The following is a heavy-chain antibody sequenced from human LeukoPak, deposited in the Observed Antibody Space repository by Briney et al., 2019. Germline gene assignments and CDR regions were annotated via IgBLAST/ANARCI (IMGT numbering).Heavy chain of an antibody. CDR1: GFTFSSYG. D-gene: IGHD3-22*01. CDR3: AREEDSSGYYSSDY. J-gene: IGHJ4*02. CDR2: IWYDGSNK. V-gene: IGHV3-33*01. Sequence: GRSLRLSCAASGFTFSSYGMHWVRQAPGKGLEWVAVIWYDGSNKYYADSVKGRFTISRDNSKNTLYLQMNSLRAEDTAVYYCAREEDSSGYYSSDYWGQGTLVTVSS.